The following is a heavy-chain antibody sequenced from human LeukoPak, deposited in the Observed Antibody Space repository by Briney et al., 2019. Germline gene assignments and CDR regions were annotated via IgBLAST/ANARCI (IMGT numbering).Heavy chain of an antibody. CDR2: INSDGSSI. Sequence: GGSLRLSCAASGFTFSSHWMHWVRQAPGKGLVWVSRINSDGSSISYADSVKGQFTISRDNAKNSLFLQMNSLRAEDTAIYYCTTDTWYSAGHWGQGTLVTVSS. CDR1: GFTFSSHW. V-gene: IGHV3-74*01. CDR3: TTDTWYSAGH. D-gene: IGHD2-15*01. J-gene: IGHJ4*02.